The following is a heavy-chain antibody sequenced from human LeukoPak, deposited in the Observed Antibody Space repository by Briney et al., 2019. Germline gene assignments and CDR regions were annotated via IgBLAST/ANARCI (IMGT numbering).Heavy chain of an antibody. CDR1: GFTVSSNF. D-gene: IGHD3-9*01. CDR3: AREGRYDILTAYYPLND. CDR2: IYIDGKT. V-gene: IGHV3-66*02. Sequence: GGSLRLSCAASGFTVSSNFMSWVRLAPGKGLECVSVIYIDGKTFYAESVKGRFTISRDNSKNTLYLQMNSLRPEDTAVYYCAREGRYDILTAYYPLNDWGQGARVTVSS. J-gene: IGHJ4*02.